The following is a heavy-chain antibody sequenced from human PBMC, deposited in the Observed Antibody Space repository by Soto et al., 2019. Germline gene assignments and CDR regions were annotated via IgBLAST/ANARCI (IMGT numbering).Heavy chain of an antibody. J-gene: IGHJ5*02. D-gene: IGHD3-22*01. V-gene: IGHV4-31*03. CDR1: GGSISSGGYY. CDR3: ARVNSSRMVITENWFDP. CDR2: IYYSGST. Sequence: QVQLQESGTGLVKPSQTLSLTCTVSGGSISSGGYYWSWIRQHPGKGLEWIGYIYYSGSTYYNPSLKSRVTISVDTSKNQFSLKLSSVTAADTAVYYCARVNSSRMVITENWFDPWGQGTLVTVSS.